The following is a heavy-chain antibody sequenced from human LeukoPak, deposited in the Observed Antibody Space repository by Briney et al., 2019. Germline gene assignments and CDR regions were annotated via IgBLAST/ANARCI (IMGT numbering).Heavy chain of an antibody. Sequence: PSETLSLTCTVSGGSISSSSYYWGWIRQPPGEGLEWIGSIYYSGSTYYNPSLKSRVTISVDTSKNQFSLKLSSVTAADTAVYYCARTRIVVGPNATDYWGQGTLVTVSS. J-gene: IGHJ4*02. CDR2: IYYSGST. CDR3: ARTRIVVGPNATDY. D-gene: IGHD3-22*01. V-gene: IGHV4-39*01. CDR1: GGSISSSSYY.